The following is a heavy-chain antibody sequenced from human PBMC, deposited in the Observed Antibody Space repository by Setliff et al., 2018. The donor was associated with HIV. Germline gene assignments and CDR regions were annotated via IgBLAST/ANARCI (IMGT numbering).Heavy chain of an antibody. CDR3: ARAPYVSGSFVWFDP. CDR1: GGSISSSSYY. V-gene: IGHV4-31*01. D-gene: IGHD3-10*01. CDR2: IHYTGTT. Sequence: SETLSLTCTVSGGSISSSSYYWNWFRQYPGKGLEWIGYIHYTGTTNQNPSLRSLITISLDTSKNQFSLKLTSVTAADTAVYYCARAPYVSGSFVWFDPWGQGTLVTVSS. J-gene: IGHJ5*02.